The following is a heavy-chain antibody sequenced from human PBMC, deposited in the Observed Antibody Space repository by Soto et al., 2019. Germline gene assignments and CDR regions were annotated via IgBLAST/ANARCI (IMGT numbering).Heavy chain of an antibody. CDR1: GYTFTSYY. D-gene: IGHD4-17*01. V-gene: IGHV1-46*03. CDR3: ARVGSQAAYGDPADYFDY. J-gene: IGHJ4*02. CDR2: INPSGGST. Sequence: QVQLVQSGAEVKKPGASVKVSCKASGYTFTSYYMHWVRQAPGQGLEWIGIINPSGGSTSYAQKCQGRVTMTRDTSTSTVYMELSSLRSEDTAVYYCARVGSQAAYGDPADYFDYWGQGTLVTVSS.